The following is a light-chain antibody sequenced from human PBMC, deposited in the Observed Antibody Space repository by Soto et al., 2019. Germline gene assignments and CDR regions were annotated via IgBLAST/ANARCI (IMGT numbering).Light chain of an antibody. Sequence: EIVLTQSPATLSLSPGERATLSCRASQSVSSYLAWYQQKPGQAPRLLIYNASNRVTGIPARFSGSGSGTDFILIISSLEPEDFAVYYCQQRSNCSFGPGTKVDIK. CDR2: NAS. J-gene: IGKJ3*01. CDR3: QQRSNCS. V-gene: IGKV3-11*01. CDR1: QSVSSY.